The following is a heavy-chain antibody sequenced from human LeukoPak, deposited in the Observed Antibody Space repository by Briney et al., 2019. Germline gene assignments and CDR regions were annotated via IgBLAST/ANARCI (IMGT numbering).Heavy chain of an antibody. D-gene: IGHD5-24*01. CDR3: ARRTTIMDDWFDP. V-gene: IGHV4-39*01. CDR1: GDSFTSVTDY. Sequence: PSETLSLTCTVSGDSFTSVTDYWAWIRQPPGKGLEWIASGDYSGSTYYNPSLKSRVTISVDTSKNQFSLKLSSVTAADTAAYYCARRTTIMDDWFDPWGQGTLVTVSS. J-gene: IGHJ5*02. CDR2: GDYSGST.